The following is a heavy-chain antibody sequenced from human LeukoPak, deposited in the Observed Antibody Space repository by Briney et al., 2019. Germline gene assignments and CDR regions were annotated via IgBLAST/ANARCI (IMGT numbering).Heavy chain of an antibody. CDR1: GGSISSSNW. J-gene: IGHJ4*02. Sequence: SETLSLTCAVSGGSISSSNWWSWVRQPPGKGVGGIGEIDHRGSTNYSPSLKSRVTISVDNTKNQFSLKLSSVTAADTAVYYCARSTTLHSSGWYAQDYCGQGTLVTVSS. V-gene: IGHV4-4*02. CDR3: ARSTTLHSSGWYAQDY. CDR2: IDHRGST. D-gene: IGHD6-19*01.